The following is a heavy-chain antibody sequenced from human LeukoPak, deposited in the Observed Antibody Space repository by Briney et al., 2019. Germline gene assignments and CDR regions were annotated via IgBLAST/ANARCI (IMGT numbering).Heavy chain of an antibody. CDR1: GGSFSGYY. J-gene: IGHJ4*02. V-gene: IGHV4-34*01. Sequence: ASETLSLTCAVYGGSFSGYYWSWIRQPPGKGLEWIGEINHSGSTNYNPSLKSRVTISVDTSKNQFSLKLGSVTAADTAVYYCARGRWRELDYWGQGTLVTDSS. CDR2: INHSGST. D-gene: IGHD4-23*01. CDR3: ARGRWRELDY.